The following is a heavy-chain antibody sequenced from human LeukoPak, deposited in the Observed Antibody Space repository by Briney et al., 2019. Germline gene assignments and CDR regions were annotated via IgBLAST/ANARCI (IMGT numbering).Heavy chain of an antibody. Sequence: PGGSLRLSCAASGFTFSSYAMHWVRQAPGKGLEWVAVISYDGSNKYYADSVKGRFTISRDNSKTTLYLQMNSLRAEDTAVYYCARGRYFDWLLLGYYYYGMDVWGQGTTVTVSS. V-gene: IGHV3-30-3*01. D-gene: IGHD3-9*01. CDR2: ISYDGSNK. CDR3: ARGRYFDWLLLGYYYYGMDV. CDR1: GFTFSSYA. J-gene: IGHJ6*02.